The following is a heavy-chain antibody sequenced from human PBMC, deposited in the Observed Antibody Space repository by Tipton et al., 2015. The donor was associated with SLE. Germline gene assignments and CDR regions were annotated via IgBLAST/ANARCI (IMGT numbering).Heavy chain of an antibody. Sequence: TLSLTCSVSGDSIRNYYWTWIRQPPGKGLEWMGYFYYSGSTNYNPSLKGRLTLSLDTSKSQFSLKLTSVTAADTAVYYCARGISGYSSSWYYYYYNMDVWGQGTTVTVSS. CDR1: GDSIRNYY. J-gene: IGHJ6*02. V-gene: IGHV4-59*01. CDR2: FYYSGST. D-gene: IGHD6-13*01. CDR3: ARGISGYSSSWYYYYYNMDV.